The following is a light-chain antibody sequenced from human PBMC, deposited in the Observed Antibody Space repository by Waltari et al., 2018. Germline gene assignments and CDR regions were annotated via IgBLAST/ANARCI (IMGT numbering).Light chain of an antibody. J-gene: IGKJ2*01. CDR3: QQYGKSPYT. Sequence: EIVLTQSPGTLSLSPGERATLSCRASQSVSNTYLAWYQQKPGQAPRLLIFGTSNRATGIPDRVSGGGSGTDFTLTISRLEPEDFAMYYCQQYGKSPYTFGQGTKLEIK. CDR2: GTS. V-gene: IGKV3-20*01. CDR1: QSVSNTY.